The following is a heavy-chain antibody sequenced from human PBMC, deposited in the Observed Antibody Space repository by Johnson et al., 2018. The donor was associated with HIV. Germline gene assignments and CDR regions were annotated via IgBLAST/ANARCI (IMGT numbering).Heavy chain of an antibody. CDR2: ISYYGSKK. CDR1: GFSFSNYG. Sequence: QVQLVESGGGVVQPGGSLRLTCKGSGFSFSNYGIHWVRQAPGKGLEWVAVISYYGSKKYYADSVKGRFTISRDNSKNTLSLQMNSPRVDDTAVYYCASSSPRDAFDIWGRGTLVTVSS. CDR3: ASSSPRDAFDI. J-gene: IGHJ3*02. V-gene: IGHV3-30*19.